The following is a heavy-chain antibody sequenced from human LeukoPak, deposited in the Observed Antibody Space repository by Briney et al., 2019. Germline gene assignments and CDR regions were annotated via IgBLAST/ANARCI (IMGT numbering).Heavy chain of an antibody. Sequence: GGSLRLSCAASGFTFSSYPMHWVRQAPGKGLEWLAVISSDGGTKYYADSVQGRFTISRDNSKNTLSLQLNSLRAEDTAVYYCAKAGCPTVSCIDYWGQGTLVTVSS. CDR1: GFTFSSYP. J-gene: IGHJ4*02. CDR3: AKAGCPTVSCIDY. D-gene: IGHD2-15*01. V-gene: IGHV3-30-3*01. CDR2: ISSDGGTK.